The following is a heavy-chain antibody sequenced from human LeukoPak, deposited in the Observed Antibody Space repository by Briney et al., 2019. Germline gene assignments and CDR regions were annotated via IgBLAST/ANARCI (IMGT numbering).Heavy chain of an antibody. CDR3: VRGRAAVAGDDAFDI. CDR2: ISAYNGNT. Sequence: GASVKVSCKASGYTFSNYGITWVRQAPGQGLEWMGWISAYNGNTNYAQKFQGRVTMTRNTSISTAYMELSSLRSEDTAVYYCVRGRAAVAGDDAFDIWGQGTMVTVSS. J-gene: IGHJ3*02. V-gene: IGHV1-18*04. D-gene: IGHD6-19*01. CDR1: GYTFSNYG.